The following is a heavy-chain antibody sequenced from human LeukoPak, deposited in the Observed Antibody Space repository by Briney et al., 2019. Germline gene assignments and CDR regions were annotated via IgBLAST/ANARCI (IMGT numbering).Heavy chain of an antibody. D-gene: IGHD5-18*01. Sequence: GGALRLSCAASGFTVSSDYMSSVPQAPGKGLEWVPVNYSGGSTYYADSVKGRFTISRDNSKNTLYLQMNSLRAEDTAVYYCARVRSRIRGDYMDVWGKGTTVTISS. CDR2: NYSGGST. V-gene: IGHV3-66*01. CDR3: ARVRSRIRGDYMDV. CDR1: GFTVSSDY. J-gene: IGHJ6*03.